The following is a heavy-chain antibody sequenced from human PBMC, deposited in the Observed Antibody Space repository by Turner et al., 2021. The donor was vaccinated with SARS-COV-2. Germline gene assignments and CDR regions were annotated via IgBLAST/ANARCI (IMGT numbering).Heavy chain of an antibody. CDR2: IYSGGST. J-gene: IGHJ4*02. CDR3: ARHKWRRGAFDY. D-gene: IGHD5-12*01. Sequence: EVHLLESGGGLVQPGGSFRPSCAASGFTVSRNYMSWVRRAPGKGLEWVSLIYSGGSTDYADSVKGRFTISRDNSKNTLSLQMNSLRAEDTAVYYCARHKWRRGAFDYWGQGTLVTVSS. V-gene: IGHV3-66*04. CDR1: GFTVSRNY.